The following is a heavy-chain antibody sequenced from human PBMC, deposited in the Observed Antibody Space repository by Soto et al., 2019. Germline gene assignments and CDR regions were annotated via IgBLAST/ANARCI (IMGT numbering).Heavy chain of an antibody. Sequence: SETLSLTCTVSGGSVSSGGYFWSWIRQPPGEGLEWIGHIYNSGSTYSNPSLKSRVTISVDTSKNQFSLKLSSVTAADTAVYYCARQADDFWSGYYPFYYYGMDVWGQGTTVTVSS. CDR2: IYNSGST. CDR1: GGSVSSGGYF. J-gene: IGHJ6*02. D-gene: IGHD3-3*01. V-gene: IGHV4-39*01. CDR3: ARQADDFWSGYYPFYYYGMDV.